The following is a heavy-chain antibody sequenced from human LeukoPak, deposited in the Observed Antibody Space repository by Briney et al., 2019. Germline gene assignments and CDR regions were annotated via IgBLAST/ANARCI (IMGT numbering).Heavy chain of an antibody. CDR3: ARDWKADF. J-gene: IGHJ4*01. CDR1: GLTFYTLA. Sequence: GGSLRLSCVTSGLTFYTLAMVCVPPGPGQGLEWVSAIDIYSAKTNYADSVKGRFTISRDNSKNTLYLQMNSLRGEDTAIYYCARDWKADFWGHGTLVTVSS. V-gene: IGHV3-23*01. CDR2: IDIYSAKT. D-gene: IGHD1-1*01.